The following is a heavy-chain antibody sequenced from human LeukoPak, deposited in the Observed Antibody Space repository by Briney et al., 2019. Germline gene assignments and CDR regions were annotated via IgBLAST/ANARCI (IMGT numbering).Heavy chain of an antibody. Sequence: GGSLRLSCAASGFTFSSYSMNWVRQAPGKGLEWVSYISSSSRTIYYADSVKGRFTISRDNAKNSLYLQMNSLRAEDTAVYYCARVDIVATMREFDYWGQGTLVTVSS. J-gene: IGHJ4*02. D-gene: IGHD5-12*01. CDR3: ARVDIVATMREFDY. CDR1: GFTFSSYS. CDR2: ISSSSRTI. V-gene: IGHV3-48*01.